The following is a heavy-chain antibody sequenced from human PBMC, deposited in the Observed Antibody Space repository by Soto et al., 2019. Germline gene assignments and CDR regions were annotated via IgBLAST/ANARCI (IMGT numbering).Heavy chain of an antibody. CDR2: INGNGGRT. CDR3: TRGPRPISTGTGAY. D-gene: IGHD3-10*01. V-gene: IGHV3-20*04. CDR1: GFTFSMYT. Sequence: GGSLRLSCVASGFTFSMYTMTWVRQAPGKGLEWVSSINGNGGRTNYADSVRGRFTISRDNVNDTLYLQMNNLRAEDSGLYYCTRGPRPISTGTGAYWGQGTQVTV. J-gene: IGHJ4*02.